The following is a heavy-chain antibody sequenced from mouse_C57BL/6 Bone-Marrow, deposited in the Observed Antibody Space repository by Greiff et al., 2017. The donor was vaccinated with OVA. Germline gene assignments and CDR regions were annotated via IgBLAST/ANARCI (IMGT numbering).Heavy chain of an antibody. CDR1: GFTFTDYY. CDR3: AGDTDGSYGDALDY. Sequence: EVQRVEPGGGLVQPGGSLRLSCATSGFTFTDYYMSWVRQPPGKALEWLGFIRNKANGYTTEYSASVKGRFTISRDNSQSILYLQMSTLGAEDSATYYCAGDTDGSYGDALDYWGQGTSVTVSS. CDR2: IRNKANGYTT. D-gene: IGHD1-1*02. V-gene: IGHV7-3*02. J-gene: IGHJ4*01.